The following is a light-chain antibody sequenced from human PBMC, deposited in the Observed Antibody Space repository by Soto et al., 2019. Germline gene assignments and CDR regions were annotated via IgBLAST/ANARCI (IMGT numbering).Light chain of an antibody. Sequence: QSALTQPASVSGSPGQSITISCTGTSSDVGTYNYVSWYQQHPGTAPKLMIHEVSDRPSGVSNRFSGSKSGNTASLTISGLQAEDEADYYCSSFTAYNTVVFGGGTKVTVL. CDR2: EVS. V-gene: IGLV2-14*01. J-gene: IGLJ2*01. CDR3: SSFTAYNTVV. CDR1: SSDVGTYNY.